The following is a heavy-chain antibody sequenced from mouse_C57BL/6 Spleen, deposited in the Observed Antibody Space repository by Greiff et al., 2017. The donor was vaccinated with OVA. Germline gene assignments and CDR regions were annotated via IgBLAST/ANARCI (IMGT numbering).Heavy chain of an antibody. J-gene: IGHJ4*01. CDR2: ISSGGDYI. D-gene: IGHD1-1*01. Sequence: EVQLMESGEGLVKPGGSLKLSCAASGFTFSSYAMSWVRQTPEKRLEWVAYISSGGDYIYYADTVKGRFTISRDNARNTLYLQMSSLKSEDTAMYYCTRDYYGSSFYAMDYWGQGTSVTVSS. CDR1: GFTFSSYA. V-gene: IGHV5-9-1*02. CDR3: TRDYYGSSFYAMDY.